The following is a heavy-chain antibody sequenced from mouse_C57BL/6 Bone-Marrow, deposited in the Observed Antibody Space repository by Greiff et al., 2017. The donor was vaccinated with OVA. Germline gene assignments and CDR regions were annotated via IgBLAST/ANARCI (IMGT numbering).Heavy chain of an antibody. J-gene: IGHJ3*01. V-gene: IGHV1-53*01. CDR3: ARCYYGFAWFAY. Sequence: QVHVKQPGTELVKPGASVKLSCKASGYTFTSYWMHWVKQRPGQGLEWIGNINPSNGGTNYNEKFKSKATLTVDKSSSTAYMQLSSLTSEDSAVYYCARCYYGFAWFAYWGQGTLVTVSA. CDR2: INPSNGGT. CDR1: GYTFTSYW. D-gene: IGHD1-1*01.